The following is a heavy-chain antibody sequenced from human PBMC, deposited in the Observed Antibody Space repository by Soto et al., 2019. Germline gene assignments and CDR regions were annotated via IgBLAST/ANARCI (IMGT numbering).Heavy chain of an antibody. CDR3: ARESPITMVRRGLRWFDP. J-gene: IGHJ5*02. V-gene: IGHV6-1*01. CDR1: GDSVSSNSAA. D-gene: IGHD3-10*01. CDR2: TYYRSKWYN. Sequence: SQTLSLTCAISGDSVSSNSAAWNWIRQSPSRGLEWLGRTYYRSKWYNDYAVSVKSRITINPDTSKNQFSLRLNSVTPEDTAVYYCARESPITMVRRGLRWFDPWGQGTLVTVSS.